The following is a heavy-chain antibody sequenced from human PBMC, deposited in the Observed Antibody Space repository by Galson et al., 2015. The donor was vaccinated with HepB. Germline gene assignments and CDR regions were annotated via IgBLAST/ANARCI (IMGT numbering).Heavy chain of an antibody. J-gene: IGHJ3*01. D-gene: IGHD7-27*01. V-gene: IGHV3-23*01. Sequence: SLRLSCAASGFTFSNYAMTWVRQAPGKGLEWVSAIGGSGGSTYYADSVKGRFTISRDNSKNTLYLQLNSLRAEDTAVYFCAIDPPGAFDFWGQGTLVTVSS. CDR3: AIDPPGAFDF. CDR1: GFTFSNYA. CDR2: IGGSGGST.